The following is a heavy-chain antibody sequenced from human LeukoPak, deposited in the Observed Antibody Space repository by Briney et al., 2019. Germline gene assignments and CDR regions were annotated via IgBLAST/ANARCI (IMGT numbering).Heavy chain of an antibody. CDR3: TRVGYIDEGIDY. CDR2: ISSSSSYI. Sequence: GGSLRLACSASGFTFSLNAMHWVRQAPGKGLEWVSSISSSSSYIYYADSVKGRFTISRDNAKNSLYLQMNSLRAEDTAIYYCTRVGYIDEGIDYWGQGTLVTVSS. V-gene: IGHV3-21*06. D-gene: IGHD5-24*01. J-gene: IGHJ4*02. CDR1: GFTFSLNA.